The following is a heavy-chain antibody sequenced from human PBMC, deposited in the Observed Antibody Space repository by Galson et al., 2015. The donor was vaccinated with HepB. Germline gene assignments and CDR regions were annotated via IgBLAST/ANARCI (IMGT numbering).Heavy chain of an antibody. CDR3: ATLTYDSSGDYPRYLYYYGMDV. CDR2: ISNSSSDI. Sequence: SLRLSCAASGFTFSSYSMNWVRQAPGKGLEWVSSISNSSSDIFYADSVKGRFTISRDNAKNSLFLQMNSLRAEDTAVYYCATLTYDSSGDYPRYLYYYGMDVWGQGTTVTVSS. V-gene: IGHV3-21*01. J-gene: IGHJ6*02. CDR1: GFTFSSYS. D-gene: IGHD3-22*01.